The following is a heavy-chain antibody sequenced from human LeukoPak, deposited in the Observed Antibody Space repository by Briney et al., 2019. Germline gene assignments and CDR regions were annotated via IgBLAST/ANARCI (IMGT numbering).Heavy chain of an antibody. CDR1: VESFSGFY. J-gene: IGHJ6*03. CDR2: INHSGTT. D-gene: IGHD4/OR15-4a*01. CDR3: ARVGSAAYGANPYYYYYMDV. Sequence: SETLSLTCAVYVESFSGFYWSWIRQSPGKGLEWIGEINHSGTTSYSPSLQSRVTISADTSKNQFSLNLTSVTAADTAAYYCARVGSAAYGANPYYYYYMDVWGKGTTVTVSS. V-gene: IGHV4-34*01.